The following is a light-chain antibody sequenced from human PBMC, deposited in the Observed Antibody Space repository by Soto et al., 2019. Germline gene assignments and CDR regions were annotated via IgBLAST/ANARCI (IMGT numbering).Light chain of an antibody. CDR2: WAS. CDR1: QSVLHSSNNKNY. J-gene: IGKJ4*01. Sequence: DIVMTQSPDSLAMSLGERATINCKSSQSVLHSSNNKNYLAWYQQKPGQPPKLLIYWASTRESGVPDRFSGSGSGTDFTLTISSLQAEDVAVYSCQQYYTSPLTFGGGTKVEIK. V-gene: IGKV4-1*01. CDR3: QQYYTSPLT.